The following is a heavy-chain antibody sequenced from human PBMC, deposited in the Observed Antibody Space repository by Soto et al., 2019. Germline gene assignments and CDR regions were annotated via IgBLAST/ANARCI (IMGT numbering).Heavy chain of an antibody. Sequence: ASVKVSCKASGYTFTSYGISWVRQAPGQGLEWMGWISAYNGNTNYAQKLQGRVTMTTDTSTSTAYMELRSLRSEDTAVYYCARDPNFSLTFHYYGMDVWGQGTTVTVSS. CDR3: ARDPNFSLTFHYYGMDV. CDR1: GYTFTSYG. J-gene: IGHJ6*02. CDR2: ISAYNGNT. V-gene: IGHV1-18*01.